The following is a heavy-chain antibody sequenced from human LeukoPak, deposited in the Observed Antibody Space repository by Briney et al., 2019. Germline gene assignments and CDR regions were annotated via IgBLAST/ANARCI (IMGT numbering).Heavy chain of an antibody. D-gene: IGHD2-15*01. CDR3: ARQSCSGGSCYPRPYWYFDL. CDR1: GGSISSYY. CDR2: IYYSGST. J-gene: IGHJ2*01. V-gene: IGHV4-59*08. Sequence: SETLSLTCTVSGGSISSYYWSWIRQPPGKGLEWIGYIYYSGSTNYNPSLKSRVTISVDASKNQFSLKLSSVTAADTAVYYCARQSCSGGSCYPRPYWYFDLWGRGTLVTVSS.